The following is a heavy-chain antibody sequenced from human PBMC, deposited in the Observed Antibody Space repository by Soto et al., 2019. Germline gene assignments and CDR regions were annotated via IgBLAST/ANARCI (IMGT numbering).Heavy chain of an antibody. V-gene: IGHV1-69*13. D-gene: IGHD1-26*01. Sequence: GASVKVSCKAFGGTFSSYAISWVRQAPGQGLEWMGGIIPIFGTANYAQKFQGRVTITADESTSTAYMELNSLTTGDTAVYYCARAYLGRLPRRADYYYALDVWGQGTTVTVSS. CDR1: GGTFSSYA. J-gene: IGHJ6*02. CDR2: IIPIFGTA. CDR3: ARAYLGRLPRRADYYYALDV.